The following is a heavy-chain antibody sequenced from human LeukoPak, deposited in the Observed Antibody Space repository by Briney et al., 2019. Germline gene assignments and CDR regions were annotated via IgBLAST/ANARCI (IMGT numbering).Heavy chain of an antibody. CDR3: ATGFKAPDSGYDVYYYYYMDV. D-gene: IGHD5-12*01. J-gene: IGHJ6*03. Sequence: GASVKVSCKASGYTFTGYYMHWVRQAPGQGLEWMGWINPNSGGTNYAQKFQGRVTMTRDTSISTAYMELSSLRSEDTAVYYCATGFKAPDSGYDVYYYYYMDVWGKGTTVTVSS. CDR2: INPNSGGT. CDR1: GYTFTGYY. V-gene: IGHV1-2*02.